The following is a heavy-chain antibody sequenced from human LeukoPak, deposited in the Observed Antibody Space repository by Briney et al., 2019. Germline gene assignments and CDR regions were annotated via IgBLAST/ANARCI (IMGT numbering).Heavy chain of an antibody. D-gene: IGHD3-3*01. CDR1: GFTFSSYA. CDR3: AKDGNDFWSGSRYMDV. V-gene: IGHV3-23*01. Sequence: PGGSLRLSCAASGFTFSSYAMSWVRQAPGKGLEWVSAISGSGGSTYYADSVKGRFTISRDNSKNTLYLQMNSLRAEDTAVYYCAKDGNDFWSGSRYMDVWGKGTTVTVSS. CDR2: ISGSGGST. J-gene: IGHJ6*03.